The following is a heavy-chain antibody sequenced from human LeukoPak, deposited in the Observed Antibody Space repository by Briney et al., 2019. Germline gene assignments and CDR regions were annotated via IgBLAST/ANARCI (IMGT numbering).Heavy chain of an antibody. D-gene: IGHD4-17*01. CDR1: GYTFTSCD. CDR2: VNPNSGNT. J-gene: IGHJ6*02. V-gene: IGHV1-8*01. CDR3: ARDPVTTIRLDYYYYYGMDV. Sequence: ASVKVSCKGSGYTFTSCDNNWVRQANGQGLEWEGWVNPNSGNTGYAQKFQDRVTMTRNTSISTAYMELSSLRSEDTAVYYCARDPVTTIRLDYYYYYGMDVWGQGTTVTVSS.